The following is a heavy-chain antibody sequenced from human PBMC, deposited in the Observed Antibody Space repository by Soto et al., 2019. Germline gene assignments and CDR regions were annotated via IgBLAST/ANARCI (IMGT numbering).Heavy chain of an antibody. CDR3: ARLRKYFGWGSYPKAPLYYFDY. J-gene: IGHJ4*02. V-gene: IGHV4-59*08. CDR1: GGSISSYY. D-gene: IGHD3-10*01. CDR2: IYYSGST. Sequence: PSETLSLTCTVSGGSISSYYWSWIRQPPGKGLEWIGYIYYSGSTNYNPSLKSRVTISVDTSKNQFSLKLSSVTAADTAVYYCARLRKYFGWGSYPKAPLYYFDYWGRGTLVTVSS.